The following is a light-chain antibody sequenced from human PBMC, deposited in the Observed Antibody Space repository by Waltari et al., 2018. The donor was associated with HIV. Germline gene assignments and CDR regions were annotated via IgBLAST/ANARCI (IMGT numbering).Light chain of an antibody. J-gene: IGKJ1*01. Sequence: IVMTQSPATLSVSPGERATPSCRASQSVSSNLAWYQQKPGQAPRLLIHGASTRATGIPARFSGSGSGTEFTLTISSLQSEDFAVYYCQQYNNWPQTFGQGTKVEIK. CDR2: GAS. V-gene: IGKV3-15*01. CDR3: QQYNNWPQT. CDR1: QSVSSN.